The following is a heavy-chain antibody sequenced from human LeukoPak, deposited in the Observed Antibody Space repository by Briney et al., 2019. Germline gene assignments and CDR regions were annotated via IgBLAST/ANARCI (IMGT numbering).Heavy chain of an antibody. CDR2: INAGNGNT. D-gene: IGHD6-13*01. V-gene: IGHV1-3*01. CDR3: ASGILDSSSDVLFDY. CDR1: GYTFTSYA. J-gene: IGHJ4*02. Sequence: GASVKVSCKASGYTFTSYAMHWVRQAPGQRLEWMGWINAGNGNTKYSQKFQGRVTITRDTSASTAYMELSSLRSEDTAVYYCASGILDSSSDVLFDYWGQGTLVTVSS.